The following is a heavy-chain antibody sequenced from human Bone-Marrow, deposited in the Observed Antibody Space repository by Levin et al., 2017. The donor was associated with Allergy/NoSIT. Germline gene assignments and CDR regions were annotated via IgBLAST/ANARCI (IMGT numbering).Heavy chain of an antibody. CDR3: ARLQFWYNFDF. J-gene: IGHJ4*02. V-gene: IGHV3-23*01. CDR2: IGGGGVST. D-gene: IGHD6-13*01. Sequence: GGSLRLSCAASGFTFSSYAMTWVRQAPGKGLEWVSTIGGGGVSTYFSDSVKGRFTISRDNSRNTLYLQMNSLRADDTAIYYCARLQFWYNFDFWGQGILVTVSS. CDR1: GFTFSSYA.